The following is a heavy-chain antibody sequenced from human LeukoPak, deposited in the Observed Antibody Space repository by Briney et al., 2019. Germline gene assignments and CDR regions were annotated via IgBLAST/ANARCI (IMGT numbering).Heavy chain of an antibody. CDR2: IYHSGST. D-gene: IGHD5-24*01. J-gene: IGHJ3*02. Sequence: SGTLSLTCAVSGGSISSSNWWSWVRQPPGKGLEWIGEIYHSGSTNYNPSLKSRVTISVDKSKNQFSLKLSSVTAADTAVYYCARWPVEMATIRDAFDIWGQGTMVTVSS. CDR3: ARWPVEMATIRDAFDI. V-gene: IGHV4-4*02. CDR1: GGSISSSNW.